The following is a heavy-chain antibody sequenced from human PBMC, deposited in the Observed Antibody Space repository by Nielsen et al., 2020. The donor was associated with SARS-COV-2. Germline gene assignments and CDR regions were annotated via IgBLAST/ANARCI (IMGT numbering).Heavy chain of an antibody. CDR2: ISYDGSNK. CDR3: AKDWTAIVVVPSGGVDY. J-gene: IGHJ4*02. V-gene: IGHV3-30*18. CDR1: GFTFSTYG. D-gene: IGHD2-15*01. Sequence: GGSLRLSCAASGFTFSTYGMHWVRQAPGKGLEWVAAISYDGSNKYYVDSVKGRFTISRDNSKNTLHLQMSSLREEDTAVYYCAKDWTAIVVVPSGGVDYWGQGTLVTVSS.